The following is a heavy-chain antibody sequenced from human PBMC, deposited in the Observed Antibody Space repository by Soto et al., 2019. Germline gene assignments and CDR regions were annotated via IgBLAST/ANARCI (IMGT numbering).Heavy chain of an antibody. V-gene: IGHV3-23*01. Sequence: SLRLSCAASGFTFSSYAMSWVRQAPGKGLEWVSAISGSGGSTYYADSVKGRFTISRDNSKNTLYLQMNSLRAEDTAVYYCAKPLRDDYYYYGMDVWGQGTTVTVSS. CDR1: GFTFSSYA. CDR2: ISGSGGST. J-gene: IGHJ6*02. CDR3: AKPLRDDYYYYGMDV. D-gene: IGHD3-3*01.